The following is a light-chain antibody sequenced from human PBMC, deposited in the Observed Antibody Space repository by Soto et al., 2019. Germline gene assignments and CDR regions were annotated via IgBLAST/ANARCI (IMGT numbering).Light chain of an antibody. V-gene: IGKV1-5*03. Sequence: GDRVTITCRASQSISSWLAWYQQEPGKAPKLLIYKASTLKSGVPSRFSGSGSGTEFTLTISSLQPDDFATYYCQQYNSYSFGPGTKVDIK. CDR1: QSISSW. CDR3: QQYNSYS. J-gene: IGKJ1*01. CDR2: KAS.